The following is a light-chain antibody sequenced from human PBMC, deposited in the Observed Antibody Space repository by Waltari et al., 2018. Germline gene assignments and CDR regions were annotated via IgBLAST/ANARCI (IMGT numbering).Light chain of an antibody. CDR1: QSVGSSY. J-gene: IGKJ5*01. Sequence: CWCGQSVGSSYLAWYQQKPGQPPRLLVYGASSRATGVSDRFSGSGSGTDFTLTISSLEPDDFAMYFCQQYGVSPITFGQGARLEIK. CDR2: GAS. V-gene: IGKV3-20*01. CDR3: QQYGVSPIT.